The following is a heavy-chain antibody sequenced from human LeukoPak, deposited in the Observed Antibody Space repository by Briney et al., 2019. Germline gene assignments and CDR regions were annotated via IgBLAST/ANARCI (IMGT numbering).Heavy chain of an antibody. D-gene: IGHD6-19*01. CDR1: RSFTGYY. CDR2: INSSGGST. Sequence: ASVKVSCKASRSFTGYYVHWVRQAPGQGLEWMGIINSSGGSTNYAQKFQGRVTMTRDTSTSTVYMELSSLRSEDTAVYYCARFAVHRRLTVAGQFGLDYWGQGTLVAVSS. V-gene: IGHV1-46*01. CDR3: ARFAVHRRLTVAGQFGLDY. J-gene: IGHJ4*02.